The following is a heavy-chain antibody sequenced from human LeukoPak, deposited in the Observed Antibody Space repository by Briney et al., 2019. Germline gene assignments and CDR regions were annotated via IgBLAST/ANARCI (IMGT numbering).Heavy chain of an antibody. CDR2: ISSSGTTI. V-gene: IGHV3-48*03. D-gene: IGHD2-15*01. Sequence: GGSLRLSCVASGFNLNHFEIHWVRQAPGKGLEWVSYISSSGTTIFYSDSVKGRFTISRDGAKNSLDLQMNSLRAEDTAIYYCARVRGRSTWYGGGLDCWGQGTLVTVSS. J-gene: IGHJ4*02. CDR1: GFNLNHFE. CDR3: ARVRGRSTWYGGGLDC.